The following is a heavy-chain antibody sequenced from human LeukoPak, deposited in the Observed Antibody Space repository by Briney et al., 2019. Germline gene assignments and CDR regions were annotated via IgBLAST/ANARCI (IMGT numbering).Heavy chain of an antibody. CDR2: IYTSGSN. CDR3: ARPIRYYFGSGSLGSKNPDDAFDI. V-gene: IGHV4-4*07. Sequence: PSETLSLTCTVSGGSLSSYYWSWIRQPAGKGLEWIGRIYTSGSNNYNPSLKSRVTMSVDTSKNQFSLKLSSVTAADTAVYYCARPIRYYFGSGSLGSKNPDDAFDIWGQGTMVTVSS. J-gene: IGHJ3*02. CDR1: GGSLSSYY. D-gene: IGHD3-10*01.